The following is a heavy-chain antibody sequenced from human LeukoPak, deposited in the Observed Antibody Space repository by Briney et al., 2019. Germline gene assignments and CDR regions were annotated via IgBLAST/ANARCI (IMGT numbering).Heavy chain of an antibody. CDR1: GFNFRDSG. CDR2: TSYDGTNK. D-gene: IGHD4-17*01. Sequence: GGSLPLPRAASGFNFRDSGMHGVRQPPGKGLEGVAVTSYDGTNKYYADSVKGRFTLSRDNSKNTLYLQMNSLTLEDTAVYYCAADNGDYLSPSDWGQGTLVTVSS. V-gene: IGHV3-30*04. CDR3: AADNGDYLSPSD. J-gene: IGHJ4*02.